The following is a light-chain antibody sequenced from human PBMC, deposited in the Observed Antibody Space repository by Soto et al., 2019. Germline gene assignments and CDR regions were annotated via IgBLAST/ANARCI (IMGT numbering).Light chain of an antibody. V-gene: IGLV2-14*03. J-gene: IGLJ2*01. CDR1: SSDVGDYKY. CDR3: SSYTTSNTLDVV. CDR2: DVS. Sequence: QSALTQPASVSGSPGQSITISCSGTSSDVGDYKYVSWYQHHPGKAPKLLIYDVSDRPSGISSRFSGSKSGNTASLTISGLQAEDEADYYCSSYTTSNTLDVVFGGGTKLTVL.